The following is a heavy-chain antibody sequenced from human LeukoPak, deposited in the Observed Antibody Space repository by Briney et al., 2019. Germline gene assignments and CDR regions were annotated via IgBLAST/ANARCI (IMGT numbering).Heavy chain of an antibody. J-gene: IGHJ2*01. CDR3: ARKWEHARYWYFDL. CDR2: INHSGST. V-gene: IGHV4-34*01. D-gene: IGHD1-26*01. Sequence: KPSETLSLTCAVYGGSFSGYYWSWIRQPPGKGLEWIGEINHSGSTNYNPSLKSRVTISVDTSKNQFSLKLSSVTAADTAVYYCARKWEHARYWYFDLWGRGTLVTVSS. CDR1: GGSFSGYY.